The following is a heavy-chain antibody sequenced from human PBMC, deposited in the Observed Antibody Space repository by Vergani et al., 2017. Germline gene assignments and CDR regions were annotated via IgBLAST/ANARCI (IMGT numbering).Heavy chain of an antibody. D-gene: IGHD3-10*01. CDR3: ARSRIYYGAGSPDY. Sequence: QVKLQESGPGLVKPSETLSLTCTVSCASVNSYYWSWIRQPPRKGLEWMGYVSFRGDTLYDPSVKGRMTISLNTSSNQFSLDLTSVTAADTAVYYCARSRIYYGAGSPDYWGQGTLVTVSS. V-gene: IGHV4-59*02. CDR2: VSFRGDT. CDR1: CASVNSYY. J-gene: IGHJ4*02.